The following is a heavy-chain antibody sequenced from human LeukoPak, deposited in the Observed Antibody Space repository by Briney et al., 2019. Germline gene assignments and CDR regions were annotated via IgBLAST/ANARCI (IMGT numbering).Heavy chain of an antibody. J-gene: IGHJ5*02. CDR3: VRDSPKTAGTYNWFDT. CDR2: IAWNGGST. CDR1: GFTFDDYG. V-gene: IGHV3-20*04. D-gene: IGHD2-21*02. Sequence: GGSLRLSCAASGFTFDDYGMDWVRQAPGKGLEWVSGIAWNGGSTNYADSVKGRFTISRDNAKNSLYLQMNSLRVEDTAFYYCVRDSPKTAGTYNWFDTWGRGTLVTVSS.